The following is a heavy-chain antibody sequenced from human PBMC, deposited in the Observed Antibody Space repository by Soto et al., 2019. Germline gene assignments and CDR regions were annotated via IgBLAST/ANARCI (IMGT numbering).Heavy chain of an antibody. V-gene: IGHV4-30-2*01. CDR3: ACSGDYPTSGMYA. CDR2: IYHSGST. Sequence: PSETLSLTCAVSGGSIGSGGYSWSWIRQPPGKGLGWIGYIYHSGSTYYNPSLKSRVTISVDRSKNQFSLKLSSVTAADTAVYYCACSGDYPTSGMYACGQENTLTVSS. J-gene: IGHJ6*02. CDR1: GGSIGSGGYS. D-gene: IGHD3-22*01.